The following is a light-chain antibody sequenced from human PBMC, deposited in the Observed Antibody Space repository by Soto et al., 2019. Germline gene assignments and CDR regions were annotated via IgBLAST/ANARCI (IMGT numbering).Light chain of an antibody. V-gene: IGLV2-8*01. CDR3: SSYAGSNNYV. Sequence: QSVLTQPPPASGSPGQAVTISCSGTSRGVGGYNYVSWYQQHPGKAPKLMIYEVSKRPSGVPDRFSGSKSGNTASLTVSGLQAEDEDDYYCSSYAGSNNYVFGTGTKVTVL. J-gene: IGLJ1*01. CDR2: EVS. CDR1: SRGVGGYNY.